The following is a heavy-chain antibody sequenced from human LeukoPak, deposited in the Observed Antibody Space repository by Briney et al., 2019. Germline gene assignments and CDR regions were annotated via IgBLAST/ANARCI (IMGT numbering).Heavy chain of an antibody. CDR1: GFTFSSYA. CDR2: ISYDGSNK. D-gene: IGHD3-22*01. J-gene: IGHJ3*02. Sequence: GSLRLSCAASGFTFSSYAMHWVRQAPGKGLEWVAVISYDGSNKYYADSVKGRFTISRDNSKNTLYLQMNSLRAEDAAVYYCAKLLIYDSSGYYPNAFDIWGQGTMVTVSS. V-gene: IGHV3-30-3*02. CDR3: AKLLIYDSSGYYPNAFDI.